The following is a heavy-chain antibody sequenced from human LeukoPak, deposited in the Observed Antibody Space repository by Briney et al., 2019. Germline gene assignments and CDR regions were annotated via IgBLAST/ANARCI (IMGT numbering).Heavy chain of an antibody. D-gene: IGHD3-22*01. J-gene: IGHJ4*02. V-gene: IGHV4-4*02. CDR1: GGSISSSNW. CDR2: IYHSGST. Sequence: PSGTLSLTCAVSGGSISSSNWWSWVRQPPGKGLEWIGEIYHSGSTNYNPSLKSRDTISVDKSKNQFSLKLSSVTAADTAVYYCARSTSGGYYYALDYWGQGTLVTVSS. CDR3: ARSTSGGYYYALDY.